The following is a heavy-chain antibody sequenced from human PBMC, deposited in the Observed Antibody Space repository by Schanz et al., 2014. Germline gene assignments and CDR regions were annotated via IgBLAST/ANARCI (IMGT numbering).Heavy chain of an antibody. CDR3: TRDRGALINHNDALDL. CDR2: ITTSGSST. V-gene: IGHV3-64*07. J-gene: IGHJ3*01. CDR1: GFTFSVYS. D-gene: IGHD3-16*01. Sequence: EVQLVESGGGLVQPGGSLRLSCTASGFTFSVYSMHWVRQTPGKGLEHVSGITTSGSSTVYADSVKGRFTISRDNSKNTVYLQMNSLRSEDTAVYYCTRDRGALINHNDALDLWGQGTMVSVSS.